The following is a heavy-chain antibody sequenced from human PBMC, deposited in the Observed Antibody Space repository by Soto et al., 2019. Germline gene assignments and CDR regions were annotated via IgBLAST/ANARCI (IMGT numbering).Heavy chain of an antibody. J-gene: IGHJ4*02. V-gene: IGHV3-30*18. CDR3: AKEIALVIRY. Sequence: VVSLRISWAASGFTFSSYGMHWVRQAPGKGLEWVAVISYDGSNKYYADSVKGRFTISRDNSKNTLYLQMNSLRAEDTAVYYCAKEIALVIRYWGQGTLVTVSS. CDR2: ISYDGSNK. CDR1: GFTFSSYG. D-gene: IGHD3-22*01.